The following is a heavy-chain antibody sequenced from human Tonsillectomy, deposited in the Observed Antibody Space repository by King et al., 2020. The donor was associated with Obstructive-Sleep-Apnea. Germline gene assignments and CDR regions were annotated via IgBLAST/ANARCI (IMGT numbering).Heavy chain of an antibody. CDR3: ARVLGYSYGHYFDY. CDR1: GGSISSYY. V-gene: IGHV4-59*01. Sequence: QLQESGPGLVKPSETLSLTCTVSGGSISSYYWSWIRQPPGKGLEWIGYIYYSGSTNYHPSLKSRVTLSVDTSKNQFSLKLSSVTAADTAVYYCARVLGYSYGHYFDYWGQGTLVTVSS. CDR2: IYYSGST. J-gene: IGHJ4*02. D-gene: IGHD5-18*01.